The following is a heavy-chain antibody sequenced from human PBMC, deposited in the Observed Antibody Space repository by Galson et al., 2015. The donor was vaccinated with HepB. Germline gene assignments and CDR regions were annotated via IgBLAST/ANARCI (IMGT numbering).Heavy chain of an antibody. J-gene: IGHJ3*02. CDR3: VKAHSVLRKFDWLAVWFAFDI. CDR2: LSGSGGSK. V-gene: IGHV3-23*01. CDR1: GFSFSTYA. D-gene: IGHD3-9*01. Sequence: SLRLSCAASGFSFSTYAMNWVRQAPGKGLEWVSALSGSGGSKNYADSLKGRVTISRDKSKKTVFLQMNSLRAEDTAVYYFVKAHSVLRKFDWLAVWFAFDIWGQGTMVTVSS.